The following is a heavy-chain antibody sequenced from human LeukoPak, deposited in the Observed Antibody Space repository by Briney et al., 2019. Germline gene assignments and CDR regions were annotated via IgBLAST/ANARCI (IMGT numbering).Heavy chain of an antibody. CDR2: ISGGGAST. CDR1: GFTFSSYA. V-gene: IGHV3-23*01. CDR3: AKDRRTYSSSSFDY. Sequence: GGSLRLSCAASGFTFSSYAMNWVRQAPGKGLEWVSGISGGGASTYYADSVRGRLTISRDNSKNTLYLQMNSLRAEDTAVYYCAKDRRTYSSSSFDYWGQGTLVTVSS. J-gene: IGHJ4*02. D-gene: IGHD6-13*01.